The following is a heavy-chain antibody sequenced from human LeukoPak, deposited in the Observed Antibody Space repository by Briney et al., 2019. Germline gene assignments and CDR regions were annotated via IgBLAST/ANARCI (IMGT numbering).Heavy chain of an antibody. CDR1: GFTFSSFA. J-gene: IGHJ4*02. CDR3: ARDRVAAADLDY. CDR2: ISYEGTNN. Sequence: GGSLRLSCAASGFTFSSFAMHWVRQAPGKGLEWVAVISYEGTNNHYADSVKGRFTVSRDNSKNTLYLQMDSLRTEDTAVYYCARDRVAAADLDYWGQGTLVTVSS. V-gene: IGHV3-30*04. D-gene: IGHD6-13*01.